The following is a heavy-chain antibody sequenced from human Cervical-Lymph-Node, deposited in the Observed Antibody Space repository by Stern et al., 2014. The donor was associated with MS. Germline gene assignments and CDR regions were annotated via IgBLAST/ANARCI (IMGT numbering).Heavy chain of an antibody. J-gene: IGHJ4*02. V-gene: IGHV1-2*02. D-gene: IGHD4-17*01. CDR2: INPCSCGT. CDR1: GYTFPGYY. CDR3: ARDKPYSGDYYFDH. Sequence: VQLVQSGAEVKKPGDSVKVSCKTSGYTFPGYYIHWVRKAPGQGLEWMGWINPCSCGTKSAQQLQGRVTMTRYTSISTAYMELTSLRSYDTAVYFCARDKPYSGDYYFDHGGQGTLVTVSS.